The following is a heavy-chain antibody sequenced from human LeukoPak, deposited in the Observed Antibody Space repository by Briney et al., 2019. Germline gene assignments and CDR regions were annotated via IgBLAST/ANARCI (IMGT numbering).Heavy chain of an antibody. J-gene: IGHJ4*02. CDR2: IAFDDTDR. Sequence: GGSLRLSCAASGFIFGDYAMHWVRQAPGKGLEWVAAIAFDDTDRYYINSVKGRFTISRDDSKNTLYLHMTSLRAEDTAVYYCTNSDDYGDYWGQGTLVTVSS. CDR3: TNSDDYGDY. CDR1: GFIFGDYA. V-gene: IGHV3-30*04.